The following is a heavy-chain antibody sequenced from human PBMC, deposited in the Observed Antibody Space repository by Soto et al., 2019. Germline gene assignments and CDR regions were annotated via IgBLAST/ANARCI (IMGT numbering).Heavy chain of an antibody. D-gene: IGHD5-12*01. CDR2: INHRGSA. CDR1: GESFIGYY. J-gene: IGHJ5*02. CDR3: ARTDIVTTNCFDP. Sequence: QVHLQQWGAGLLKPSETLSLTCAVYGESFIGYYWTWIRQPPGKGLEWIGEINHRGSANYNPSLKSRGTISVDTSNNQFSLKLSSVTAADTSVYYCARTDIVTTNCFDPWGQGTLVTVSS. V-gene: IGHV4-34*02.